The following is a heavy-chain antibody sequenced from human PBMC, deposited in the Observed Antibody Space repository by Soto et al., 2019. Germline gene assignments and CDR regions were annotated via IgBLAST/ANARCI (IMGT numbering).Heavy chain of an antibody. CDR3: ARDKYSSSWYPGGYYYGMDV. J-gene: IGHJ6*02. D-gene: IGHD6-13*01. CDR2: ISSSGSTI. Sequence: GGSLRLSCAASGFTFSDYYMSWIRQAPGKGLEWVSYISSSGSTIYDADSVKGRFTISRDNAKNSLYLQMNSLRAEDTAVYYCARDKYSSSWYPGGYYYGMDVWGQGTTVTVSS. CDR1: GFTFSDYY. V-gene: IGHV3-11*01.